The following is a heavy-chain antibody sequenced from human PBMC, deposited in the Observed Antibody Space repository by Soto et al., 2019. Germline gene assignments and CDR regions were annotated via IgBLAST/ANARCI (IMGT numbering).Heavy chain of an antibody. Sequence: PGGSLRLSCAASGFSFSSYAMSWVRQAPGKGLEWVSAISGSGGSTYYADSVKGRFTISRDNSKNTLYLQMNSLRAEDTAVYYCAKGSRKLLWGGELNYYYYYMDVWGKGTTVTVFS. CDR1: GFSFSSYA. V-gene: IGHV3-23*01. CDR3: AKGSRKLLWGGELNYYYYYMDV. D-gene: IGHD3-10*01. J-gene: IGHJ6*03. CDR2: ISGSGGST.